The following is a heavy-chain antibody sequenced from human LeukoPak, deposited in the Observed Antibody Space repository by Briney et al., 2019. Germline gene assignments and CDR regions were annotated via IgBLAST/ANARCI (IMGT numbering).Heavy chain of an antibody. CDR1: GYSFTSNG. V-gene: IGHV1-18*04. Sequence: ASVKVSCKASGYSFTSNGISWVRQAPGQGLDWMGWISGYSGNTNYAQKFQDRVIMTTDTSTDTAYMELRSLRFDDTAVYYCARDYGSGSYRYDYWGQGTLVTVSS. CDR2: ISGYSGNT. J-gene: IGHJ4*02. CDR3: ARDYGSGSYRYDY. D-gene: IGHD3-10*01.